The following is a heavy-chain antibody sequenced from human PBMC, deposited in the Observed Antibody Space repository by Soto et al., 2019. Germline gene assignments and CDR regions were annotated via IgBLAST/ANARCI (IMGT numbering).Heavy chain of an antibody. CDR1: KFTFSAYA. D-gene: IGHD4-17*01. Sequence: EVQVVESGGGLVQPGGSLRLSCATSKFTFSAYAMTWVRQAPGEGLEWVSSISGSGGGTSYADSVKGRFSISRDNSKNALYLRMNRLRVEDPAVYYCTRDPNGDHIGAFDFWGQGIVVTVSS. CDR3: TRDPNGDHIGAFDF. CDR2: ISGSGGGT. J-gene: IGHJ3*01. V-gene: IGHV3-23*04.